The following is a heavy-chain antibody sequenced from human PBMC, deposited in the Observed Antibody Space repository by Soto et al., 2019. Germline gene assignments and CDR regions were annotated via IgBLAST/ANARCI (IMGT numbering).Heavy chain of an antibody. J-gene: IGHJ3*02. CDR1: GYTFTSFG. V-gene: IGHV1-18*01. CDR3: ARDHRGGTDAFDI. D-gene: IGHD2-15*01. Sequence: QVQLVQSGAEVKKPGASVKVSCKASGYTFTSFGISWVRQAPGQGLEWMGWISAYNGNTNYAENLQGRVTMTTDTVTSTAYMELRSLRSDDTAVYYWARDHRGGTDAFDIWGQGTMVTVSS. CDR2: ISAYNGNT.